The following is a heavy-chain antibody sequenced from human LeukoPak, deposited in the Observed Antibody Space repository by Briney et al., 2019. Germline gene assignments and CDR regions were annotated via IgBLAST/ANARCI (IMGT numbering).Heavy chain of an antibody. Sequence: SETLSLTCAVYGGSFSGYYWSRIRQPPGKGLEWIGEINHSGSTNYNPSLKSRVTISLDTSKNQFSLKLSSVTAADTAVYYCARGQKDIVVVPAASNYYYYYYMDVWGKGTTVTVSS. CDR1: GGSFSGYY. CDR3: ARGQKDIVVVPAASNYYYYYYMDV. J-gene: IGHJ6*03. V-gene: IGHV4-34*01. D-gene: IGHD2-2*01. CDR2: INHSGST.